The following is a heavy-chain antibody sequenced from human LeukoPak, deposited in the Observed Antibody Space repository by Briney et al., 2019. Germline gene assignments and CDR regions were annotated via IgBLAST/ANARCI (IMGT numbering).Heavy chain of an antibody. J-gene: IGHJ5*02. Sequence: PSETLSLTCAVSGYFISSGDYWGWIRQPPGKGLEGVGIIYDGRNTYYTQSLKSRFTISIDTSKNPLSLKLSFVTAADTAVYYCVRARAVTMVRGVITKNWFDPWGRGSMVGVS. D-gene: IGHD3-10*01. CDR3: VRARAVTMVRGVITKNWFDP. V-gene: IGHV4-38-2*01. CDR1: GYFISSGDY. CDR2: IYDGRNT.